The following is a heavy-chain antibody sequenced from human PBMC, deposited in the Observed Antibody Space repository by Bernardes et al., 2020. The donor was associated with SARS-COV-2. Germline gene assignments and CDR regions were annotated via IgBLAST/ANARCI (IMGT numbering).Heavy chain of an antibody. V-gene: IGHV4-34*01. J-gene: IGHJ4*02. CDR2: INHSGST. CDR1: GGSFSGYY. D-gene: IGHD2-2*01. Sequence: SETLSLTCAVYGGSFSGYYWSWIRQPPGKGLEWIGEINHSGSTNYNPSLKSRVTISVDTSKNQFSLKLSSVTAADTAVYYCAGQDIVVVPAIAFDYWGQGTLVTVSS. CDR3: AGQDIVVVPAIAFDY.